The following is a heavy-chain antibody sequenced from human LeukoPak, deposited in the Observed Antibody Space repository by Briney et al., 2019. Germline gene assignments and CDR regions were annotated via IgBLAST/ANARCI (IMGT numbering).Heavy chain of an antibody. Sequence: PSETLFLTCTVSGGSISSYYWSWIWQPPGKGLEWIGYIYYSGSTNYNPSLKSRVTISVDTSKNQFSLKLSSVTAADTAVYYCARASYGYWLYGYWGQGTLVTVSS. CDR1: GGSISSYY. V-gene: IGHV4-59*12. CDR3: ARASYGYWLYGY. J-gene: IGHJ4*02. CDR2: IYYSGST. D-gene: IGHD5-18*01.